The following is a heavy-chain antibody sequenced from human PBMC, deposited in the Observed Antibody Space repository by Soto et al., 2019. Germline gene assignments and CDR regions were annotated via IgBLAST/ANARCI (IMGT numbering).Heavy chain of an antibody. D-gene: IGHD3-16*01. V-gene: IGHV3-33*01. CDR2: IWYDGNNK. J-gene: IGHJ6*02. Sequence: QVHLVESGGGVVQAGRSLRLSCAASGFTFSDYGMNWVRQAPGKGPEWLSVIWYDGNNKYYADSVKGRFTVSRDNSKNTICSQMNSLRAEDTAVYYSARDVGGVGATRRYYDVIDVWGQGTTVTVSS. CDR3: ARDVGGVGATRRYYDVIDV. CDR1: GFTFSDYG.